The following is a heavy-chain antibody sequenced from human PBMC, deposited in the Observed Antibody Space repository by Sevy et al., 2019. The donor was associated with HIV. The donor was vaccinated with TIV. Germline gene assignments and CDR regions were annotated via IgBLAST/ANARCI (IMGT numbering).Heavy chain of an antibody. Sequence: GGSLRLSCAASGFTFSSYAMSWVRQAPGKGLEWVSAISGSGGSTYYADSVKGRFTISRDNSKNTLYLQMNSLRVEDTAVYYCAKGRNLVLRFLEWLLVPSDYWGQGTLVTVSS. D-gene: IGHD3-3*01. CDR2: ISGSGGST. J-gene: IGHJ4*02. CDR3: AKGRNLVLRFLEWLLVPSDY. V-gene: IGHV3-23*01. CDR1: GFTFSSYA.